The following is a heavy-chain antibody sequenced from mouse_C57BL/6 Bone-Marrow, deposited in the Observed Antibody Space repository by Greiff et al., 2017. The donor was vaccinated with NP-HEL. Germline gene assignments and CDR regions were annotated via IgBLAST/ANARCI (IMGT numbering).Heavy chain of an antibody. CDR3: ARYGGYCSFDY. V-gene: IGHV1-63*01. J-gene: IGHJ2*01. CDR1: GYTFTNYW. CDR2: IYPGGGYT. Sequence: VQLQQSGAELVRPGTSVKMSCTASGYTFTNYWVGWAKQRPGHGLEWIGDIYPGGGYTNYNEKFKGKATLTADKSSSTAYMQLSSLTSEDSAIYYCARYGGYCSFDYWGQGTTLTVSS. D-gene: IGHD2-3*01.